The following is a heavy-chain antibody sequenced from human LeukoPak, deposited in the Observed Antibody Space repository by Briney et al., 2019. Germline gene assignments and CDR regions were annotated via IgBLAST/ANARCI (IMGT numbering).Heavy chain of an antibody. J-gene: IGHJ4*02. V-gene: IGHV1-18*01. CDR1: GYTFTSYG. D-gene: IGHD2-2*01. Sequence: GASVKVSCKASGYTFTSYGISWVRQAPGQGLEWMGWISGYNGNTNYVQKLQDRVTMTTDTSTTTAYMELRSLRSDDTAVYYCARGRYDISCPDHWGQGTLVTVSS. CDR3: ARGRYDISCPDH. CDR2: ISGYNGNT.